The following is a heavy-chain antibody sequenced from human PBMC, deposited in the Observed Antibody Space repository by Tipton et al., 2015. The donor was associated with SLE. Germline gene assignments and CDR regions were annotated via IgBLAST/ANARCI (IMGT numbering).Heavy chain of an antibody. V-gene: IGHV4-4*07. CDR2: VYSSGST. D-gene: IGHD1-26*01. CDR3: ARGGGSYYDH. Sequence: LRLSCTVSGGSISGDYWSWIRQPAGKGLEWIGRVYSSGSTIYNPSIKSRITLSLDTSKNQFSLRVNSVTAADTAVYYCARGGGSYYDHWGQGTLVTVSS. CDR1: GGSISGDY. J-gene: IGHJ5*02.